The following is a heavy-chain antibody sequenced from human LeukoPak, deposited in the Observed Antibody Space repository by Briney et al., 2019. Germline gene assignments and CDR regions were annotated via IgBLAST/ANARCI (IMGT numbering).Heavy chain of an antibody. CDR1: GFTFSSYW. CDR2: IKQDGSEE. D-gene: IGHD6-19*01. J-gene: IGHJ6*02. CDR3: AREGYSSGWYGSYYYYGMDV. Sequence: GGSLRLSCAASGFTFSSYWMSWVRQAPGEGLEWVANIKQDGSEEYYVDSVKGRFTISRDNAKNSLYLQMNSLRAEDTAVYYCAREGYSSGWYGSYYYYGMDVWGQGTTVTVSS. V-gene: IGHV3-7*03.